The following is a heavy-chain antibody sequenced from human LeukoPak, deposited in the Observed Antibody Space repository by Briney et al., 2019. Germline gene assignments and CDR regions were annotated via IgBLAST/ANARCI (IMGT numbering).Heavy chain of an antibody. D-gene: IGHD3-3*01. CDR3: ARDGYYDFWSGHAGNWFDP. J-gene: IGHJ5*02. CDR1: GFTFSSYA. CDR2: ISYDGSNK. Sequence: AGGSLRLSCAASGFTFSSYAMHWVRQAPGKGLEWVAVISYDGSNKYYADSVKGRLTISRDNSKNTLYLQMNSLRAEDTAVYYCARDGYYDFWSGHAGNWFDPWGQGTLVTVSS. V-gene: IGHV3-30-3*01.